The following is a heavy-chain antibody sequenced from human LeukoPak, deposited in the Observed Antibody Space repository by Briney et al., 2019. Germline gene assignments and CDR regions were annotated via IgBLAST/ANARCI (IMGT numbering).Heavy chain of an antibody. V-gene: IGHV3-30*04. J-gene: IGHJ4*02. Sequence: PGRSLRLSCAASGFTFSSYAMHWVRQAPGKGLEWVAVISYDGSNKYYADSVKGRFTISRDNSKNTLYLQMNSLRAEDTAVYYCARASYYGSWSYYGEFDYWGQGTLVTVSS. CDR1: GFTFSSYA. D-gene: IGHD3-10*01. CDR3: ARASYYGSWSYYGEFDY. CDR2: ISYDGSNK.